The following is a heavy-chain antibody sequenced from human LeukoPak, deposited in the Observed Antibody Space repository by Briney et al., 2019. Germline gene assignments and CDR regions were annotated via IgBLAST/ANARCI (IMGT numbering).Heavy chain of an antibody. CDR1: GFSVSTTY. J-gene: IGHJ5*02. D-gene: IGHD5-24*01. CDR3: AKRIRDGYNTPIDA. V-gene: IGHV3-23*01. CDR2: ISGSDSEI. Sequence: GGSLRLSCAVPGFSVSTTYMSWVRQAPGKGLEWVSGISGSDSEISYADSVKGRFIISRDNTKNTLYLQMNSLRDEDTATYFCAKRIRDGYNTPIDAWGQGTLVTVSS.